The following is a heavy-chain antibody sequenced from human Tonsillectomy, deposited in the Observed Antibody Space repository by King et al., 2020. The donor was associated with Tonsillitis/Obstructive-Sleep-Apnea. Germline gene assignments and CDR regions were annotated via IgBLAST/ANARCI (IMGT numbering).Heavy chain of an antibody. Sequence: VQLQESGPGLVKPSQTLSLTCTVSGGSISSGGYYWSWIRQHPGKGLEWIGYIYYSGSTYYNPSLKSRVTISVDTSKNQFSLKLSSVTAADTAVYYCARDPLLRGITIFGVATGYYMDVWGKGTTVTVSS. J-gene: IGHJ6*03. CDR1: GGSISSGGYY. CDR3: ARDPLLRGITIFGVATGYYMDV. V-gene: IGHV4-31*03. D-gene: IGHD3-3*01. CDR2: IYYSGST.